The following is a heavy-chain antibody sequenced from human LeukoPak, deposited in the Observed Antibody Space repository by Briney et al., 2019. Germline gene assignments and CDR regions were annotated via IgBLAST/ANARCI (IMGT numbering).Heavy chain of an antibody. CDR3: ARGITIRGRDYFDY. V-gene: IGHV4-39*07. CDR1: GGSISRSGYY. D-gene: IGHD3-16*01. CDR2: IYYSGST. Sequence: SETLSLSCTVSGGSISRSGYYGGWIRQPPRKGLEWHSSIYYSGSTYYNPSLKTRVTMSVDTSMNQFSLKLSSVTAADTAVYFCARGITIRGRDYFDYWGQGTLVTVSS. J-gene: IGHJ4*02.